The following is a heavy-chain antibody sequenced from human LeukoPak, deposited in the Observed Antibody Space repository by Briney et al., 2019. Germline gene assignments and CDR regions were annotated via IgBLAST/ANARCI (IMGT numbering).Heavy chain of an antibody. CDR3: AREFWFANAPGSWLDP. CDR1: GFTFSNAW. J-gene: IGHJ5*02. D-gene: IGHD3-10*01. V-gene: IGHV4-4*02. CDR2: IFHTGST. Sequence: GSLRLSCAASGFTFSNAWMSWVRQAPGKGLEWVGYIFHTGSTFYNPSLKSRVTISVDNSKNHFSLRLTSVTAADTAVYYCAREFWFANAPGSWLDPWGQGTLVTVSS.